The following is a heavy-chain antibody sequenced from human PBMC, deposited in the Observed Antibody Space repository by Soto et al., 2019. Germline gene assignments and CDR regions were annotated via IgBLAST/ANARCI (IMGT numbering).Heavy chain of an antibody. CDR1: GGTFSSYA. J-gene: IGHJ6*02. CDR3: ARGQVPAASEYYYGMDV. D-gene: IGHD2-2*01. CDR2: IIPIFGTA. V-gene: IGHV1-69*13. Sequence: SVKVSCKASGGTFSSYAISWVRQAPGQGLEWMGGIIPIFGTANYAQKFQGRVTITADESTSTAYMELSSLRSEDTAVYYCARGQVPAASEYYYGMDVWGQGTTVTVSS.